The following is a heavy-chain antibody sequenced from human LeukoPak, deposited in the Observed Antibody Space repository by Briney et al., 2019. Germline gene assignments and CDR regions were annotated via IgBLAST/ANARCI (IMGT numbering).Heavy chain of an antibody. CDR3: ARVSAGRLHDAFDI. V-gene: IGHV3-21*01. CDR2: ISSSSSYI. J-gene: IGHJ3*02. CDR1: GFTFSSYS. Sequence: GGSLRLFCAASGFTFSSYSMNWVRQAPGKGLEWVSSISSSSSYIYYADSVKGRFTISRDNAKNSLYLQMNSLRAEDTAVYYCARVSAGRLHDAFDIWGQGTMVTVSS.